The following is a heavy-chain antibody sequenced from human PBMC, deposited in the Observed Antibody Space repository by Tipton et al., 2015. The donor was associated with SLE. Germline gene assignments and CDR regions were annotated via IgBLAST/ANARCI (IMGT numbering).Heavy chain of an antibody. Sequence: SLRLSCAASGFTFSNYGMHWGRQAPGMGPEWVAFIRFDGTKKYHADSVKGRFTISRDNSKNTLDLQMNSLRAEDTAVYYCAKDWGGFYSYFDYWGQGTLVTVSS. D-gene: IGHD2-2*02. V-gene: IGHV3-30*02. CDR3: AKDWGGFYSYFDY. CDR1: GFTFSNYG. J-gene: IGHJ4*02. CDR2: IRFDGTKK.